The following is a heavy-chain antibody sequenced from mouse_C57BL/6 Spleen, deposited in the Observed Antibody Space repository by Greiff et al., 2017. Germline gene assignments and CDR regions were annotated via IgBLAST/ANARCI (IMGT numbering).Heavy chain of an antibody. CDR1: GYSITSGYY. Sequence: ESGPGLVKPSQSLSLTCSVTGYSITSGYYWNWIRQFPGNKLEWMGYISYDGSNNYNPSLKNRISITRDTSKNQFFLKLNSVTTEDTATYYCAREGGLLGFAYWGQGTLVTVSA. J-gene: IGHJ3*01. D-gene: IGHD2-10*01. V-gene: IGHV3-6*01. CDR3: AREGGLLGFAY. CDR2: ISYDGSN.